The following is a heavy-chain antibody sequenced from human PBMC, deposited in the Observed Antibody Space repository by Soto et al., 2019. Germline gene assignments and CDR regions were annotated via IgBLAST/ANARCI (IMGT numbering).Heavy chain of an antibody. J-gene: IGHJ4*02. CDR3: ARGRSNRGGYSPVFDS. CDR1: GFTFSSYA. CDR2: ISGNGGNT. V-gene: IGHV3-64*01. Sequence: EVLLVESGGGLVQPGGSLRLSCAASGFTFSSYAMHWVRQAPGKGLEFVSAISGNGGNTHYANSVRGRFTISRANSKNTLYLQMGGLRADDMAVYYCARGRSNRGGYSPVFDSWGQGPLVTVSS. D-gene: IGHD2-15*01.